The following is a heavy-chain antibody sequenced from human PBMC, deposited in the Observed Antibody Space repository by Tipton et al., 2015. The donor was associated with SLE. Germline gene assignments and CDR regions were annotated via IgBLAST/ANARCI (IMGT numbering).Heavy chain of an antibody. CDR3: VSVLSPYRDAFEI. D-gene: IGHD2-2*01. Sequence: TLSLTCTVSGGSLTSYYWSWLRRPPGKGLEWIGRFFTSGSTHYNPSLKSRVTLSVDTSKNQFSLKLSTVTAADTAVYYCVSVLSPYRDAFEIWGQGTMVTVSS. CDR2: FFTSGST. V-gene: IGHV4-4*07. CDR1: GGSLTSYY. J-gene: IGHJ3*02.